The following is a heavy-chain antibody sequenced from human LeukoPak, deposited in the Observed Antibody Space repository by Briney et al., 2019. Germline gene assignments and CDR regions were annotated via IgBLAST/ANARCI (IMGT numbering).Heavy chain of an antibody. V-gene: IGHV1-69*04. Sequence: SSVKVSCKASGGTFSSYTISWVRQAPGQGLEWMGRIIPILGIANYAQKLQGRVTITADKSTSTAYMELSSLRSEDTAVYYCARDLVLTIFGVVTDYWDVWGKGTTVTVSS. CDR1: GGTFSSYT. D-gene: IGHD3-3*01. CDR2: IIPILGIA. CDR3: ARDLVLTIFGVVTDYWDV. J-gene: IGHJ6*03.